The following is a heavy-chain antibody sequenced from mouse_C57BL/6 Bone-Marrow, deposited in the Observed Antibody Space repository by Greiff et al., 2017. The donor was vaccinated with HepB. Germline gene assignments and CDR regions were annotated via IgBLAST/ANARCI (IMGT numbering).Heavy chain of an antibody. CDR3: ARRRRAAQAPYFDY. V-gene: IGHV1-76*01. CDR1: GYTFTDYY. CDR2: IYPGSGNT. J-gene: IGHJ2*01. D-gene: IGHD3-2*02. Sequence: VQLQQSGAELVRPGASVKLSCKASGYTFTDYYINWVKQRPGQGLEWIARIYPGSGNTYYNEKFKGKATLTAEKSSSTAYMQLSSLTSEDSAVYFWARRRRAAQAPYFDYRGQGTTLTVSS.